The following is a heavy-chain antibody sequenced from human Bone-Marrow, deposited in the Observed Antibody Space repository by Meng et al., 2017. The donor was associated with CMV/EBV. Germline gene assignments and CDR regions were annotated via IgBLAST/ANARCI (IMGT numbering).Heavy chain of an antibody. D-gene: IGHD3-3*01. CDR2: ISYDGSNK. V-gene: IGHV3-30*04. Sequence: GGSLRPSCAASGFPFGSYTIHWVRQAPGKGLEWVEFISYDGSNKYYADSVKGRFSTSRDNSKNTLYLQMNSLRAEGTAVYYWAKKYDFWSGYYDYWGQGTLVTVSS. J-gene: IGHJ4*02. CDR1: GFPFGSYT. CDR3: AKKYDFWSGYYDY.